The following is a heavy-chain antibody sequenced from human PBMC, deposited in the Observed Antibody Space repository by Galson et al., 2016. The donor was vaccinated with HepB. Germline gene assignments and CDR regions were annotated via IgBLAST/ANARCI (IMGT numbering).Heavy chain of an antibody. V-gene: IGHV4-34*01. CDR1: GGSLSDNY. CDR3: ARCLRGRGGPEGLLDP. D-gene: IGHD3-10*01. CDR2: INHSGST. Sequence: SETLSLTCGVFGGSLSDNYWNWIRQTPGKQLEWIAEINHSGSTNYNPSLRSRVRISVDTAKNQVSLKLSSVTVADTAIYYCARCLRGRGGPEGLLDPWGQVILVTVSS. J-gene: IGHJ5*02.